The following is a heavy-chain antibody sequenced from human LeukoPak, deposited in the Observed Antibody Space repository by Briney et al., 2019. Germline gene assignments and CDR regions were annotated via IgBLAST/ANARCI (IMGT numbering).Heavy chain of an antibody. J-gene: IGHJ5*02. CDR3: ARGGGGKGSWFDP. V-gene: IGHV1-18*01. Sequence: ASVKVSCKASGYTFTTYGVSWVRQAPGQGLDWMGWINSYNGDTDYAQNLQGRVTLTTDASTNTAYMELRSLRSDDTAVYYCARGGGGKGSWFDPWGQGTLVTVSS. CDR2: INSYNGDT. D-gene: IGHD3-16*01. CDR1: GYTFTTYG.